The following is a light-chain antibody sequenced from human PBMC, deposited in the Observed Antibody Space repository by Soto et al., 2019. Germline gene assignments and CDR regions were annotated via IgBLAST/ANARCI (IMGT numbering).Light chain of an antibody. CDR2: EVS. J-gene: IGLJ1*01. Sequence: QSALTQPASVSGSPGQSITISCTGTSNDVGGYNYVSWYQQHPGKAPKLMIYEVSKRPSGVPDRFSGSKSGNTASLTVSGLQAEDEADYYCSSYAGSKNYVFGTGTKLTVL. CDR1: SNDVGGYNY. CDR3: SSYAGSKNYV. V-gene: IGLV2-8*01.